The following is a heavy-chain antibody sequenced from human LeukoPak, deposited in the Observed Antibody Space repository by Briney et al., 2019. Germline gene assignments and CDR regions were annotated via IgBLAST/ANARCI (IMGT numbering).Heavy chain of an antibody. D-gene: IGHD6-13*01. J-gene: IGHJ4*02. Sequence: GGSLRLSCAASGFTFSNAWMNWVRQAPGKGLEYVSTISGNGGSTYYADSVKGRFTISRDNSKNTLYLQMSSLRAEDTAVYYCVKESQQLVRYFDYWGQGTLVTVSS. CDR3: VKESQQLVRYFDY. CDR2: ISGNGGST. CDR1: GFTFSNAW. V-gene: IGHV3-64D*06.